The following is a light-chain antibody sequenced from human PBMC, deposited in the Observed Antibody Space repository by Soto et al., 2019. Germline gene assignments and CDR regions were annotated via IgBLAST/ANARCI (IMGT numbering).Light chain of an antibody. CDR1: QDITNY. CDR3: QQYDNLPPDT. Sequence: DSQMTQSPSSLSASVGDRVTITCRASQDITNYLNWYRQIPGKAPELLIYGASNLETGVPSRLSGMGSGTHCTFTISSLQPEDIATSYCQQYDNLPPDTFGQGTKLEI. J-gene: IGKJ2*01. CDR2: GAS. V-gene: IGKV1-33*01.